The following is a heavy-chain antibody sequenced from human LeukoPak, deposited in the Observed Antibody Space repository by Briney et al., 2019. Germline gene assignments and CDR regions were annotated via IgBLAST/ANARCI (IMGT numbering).Heavy chain of an antibody. CDR1: GFTFSMYG. CDR3: AKAGLVRGGALDS. CDR2: ISDSGRNI. D-gene: IGHD4/OR15-4a*01. Sequence: GGTLRLSRVVSGFTFSMYGMAWLRLAPGKGLEWVSSISDSGRNIYYADSVKGRFTISRDNSKNTLYLQMNSLRVEDTAVYYCAKAGLVRGGALDSWGQGTLVTVSS. J-gene: IGHJ4*02. V-gene: IGHV3-23*01.